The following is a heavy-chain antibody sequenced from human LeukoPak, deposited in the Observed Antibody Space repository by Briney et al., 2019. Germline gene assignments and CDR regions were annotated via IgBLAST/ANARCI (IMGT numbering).Heavy chain of an antibody. D-gene: IGHD1-26*01. CDR3: ASGSGSPTRGGFDY. Sequence: ASVKVSCKASGGTFSSYAISWVRQAPGQGLEWMGGIIPILGIANYAQKFQGRVTITADKSTSTAYMELSSLRSEDTAVYYCASGSGSPTRGGFDYWGQGTLVTVSS. V-gene: IGHV1-69*04. CDR2: IIPILGIA. J-gene: IGHJ4*02. CDR1: GGTFSSYA.